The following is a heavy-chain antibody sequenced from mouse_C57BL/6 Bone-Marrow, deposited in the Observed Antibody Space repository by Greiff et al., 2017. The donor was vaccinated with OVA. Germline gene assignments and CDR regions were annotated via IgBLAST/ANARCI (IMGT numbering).Heavy chain of an antibody. Sequence: VQLKQSGAELVRPGSSVKMSCKTSGYTFTSYGINWVKQRPGQGLEWIGYIYIGNGYTEYNEKFKGKATLTSDTSSSTAYMQLSSLTSEDSSVYYCARGYYGSSYYYFDYWGQGTTLTVSS. CDR1: GYTFTSYG. CDR2: IYIGNGYT. D-gene: IGHD1-1*01. CDR3: ARGYYGSSYYYFDY. J-gene: IGHJ2*01. V-gene: IGHV1-58*01.